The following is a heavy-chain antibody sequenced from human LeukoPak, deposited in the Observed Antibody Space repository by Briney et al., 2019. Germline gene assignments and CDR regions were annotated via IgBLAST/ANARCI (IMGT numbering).Heavy chain of an antibody. CDR1: GFTFSSYA. J-gene: IGHJ4*02. Sequence: GGSLRLSCAASGFTFSSYAMHWVRQAPGKGLEWVAFISYDGNNQYYADSVKGRFTIARDNSKNTLYLQMNSLRAEDTAVYYCAKDSGSYKDYWGQGTLVTVSS. D-gene: IGHD1-26*01. CDR2: ISYDGNNQ. V-gene: IGHV3-30*18. CDR3: AKDSGSYKDY.